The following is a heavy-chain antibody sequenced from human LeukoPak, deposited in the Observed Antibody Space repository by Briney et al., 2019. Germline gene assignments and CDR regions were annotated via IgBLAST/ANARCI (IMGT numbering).Heavy chain of an antibody. CDR3: ARDKALAVPRDFDY. J-gene: IGHJ4*02. CDR2: ISSSSSTI. CDR1: GFTFSSYS. Sequence: GGSLRLSCAASGFTFSSYSMNWVRQAPEKGLEWVSYISSSSSTIYYADSVKGRFTISRDNAKNSLYLQMNSLRAEDTAVYYCARDKALAVPRDFDYWGQGTLVTVSP. V-gene: IGHV3-48*04. D-gene: IGHD2-2*01.